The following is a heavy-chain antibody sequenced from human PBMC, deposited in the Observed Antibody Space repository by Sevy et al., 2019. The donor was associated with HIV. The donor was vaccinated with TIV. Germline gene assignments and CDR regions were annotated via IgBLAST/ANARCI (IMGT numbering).Heavy chain of an antibody. D-gene: IGHD3-22*01. Sequence: GGSLRLSCAVSGFSFDSYGMTWVRQAPGKGLEWVSGISGSGTRTYYADSVKGRFSISRDNSKNRLYLQMNSHRSEDTAINYCAKGGGGHYDPDEIGYYFYYYNMDVWGKGTTVTVSS. CDR3: AKGGGGHYDPDEIGYYFYYYNMDV. V-gene: IGHV3-23*01. CDR1: GFSFDSYG. CDR2: ISGSGTRT. J-gene: IGHJ6*03.